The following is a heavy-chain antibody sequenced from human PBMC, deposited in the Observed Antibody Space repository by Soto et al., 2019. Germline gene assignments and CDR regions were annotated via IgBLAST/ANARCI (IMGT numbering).Heavy chain of an antibody. CDR2: IWYDGSNK. Sequence: GGSLRLSCAASGFTFSSYVMHWVRQSPGKGLEWVAVIWYDGSNKYYADSVKGRFTISRDNSKNTLYLQMNSLRAEDTAVYYCARAAYYYDSSGYYHYFDYWGQGTLVTVSS. CDR1: GFTFSSYV. CDR3: ARAAYYYDSSGYYHYFDY. D-gene: IGHD3-22*01. V-gene: IGHV3-33*01. J-gene: IGHJ4*02.